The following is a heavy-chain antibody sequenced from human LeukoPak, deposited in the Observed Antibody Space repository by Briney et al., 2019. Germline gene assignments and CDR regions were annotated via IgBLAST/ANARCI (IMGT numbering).Heavy chain of an antibody. V-gene: IGHV1-69*04. CDR2: IIPILGIA. CDR3: ARDGDTYYYDSSGSTDNYYGMDV. CDR1: EGTFSSYA. D-gene: IGHD3-22*01. J-gene: IGHJ6*02. Sequence: ASVKVSCKASEGTFSSYAISWVRQAPGQGLEWMGRIIPILGIANYAQKFQGRVTITADKSTSTAYMELSSLRSEDTAVYYCARDGDTYYYDSSGSTDNYYGMDVWGQGTTVTVSS.